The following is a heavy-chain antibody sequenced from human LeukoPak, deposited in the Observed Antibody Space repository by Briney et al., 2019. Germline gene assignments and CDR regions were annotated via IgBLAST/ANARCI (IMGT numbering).Heavy chain of an antibody. V-gene: IGHV3-23*01. CDR3: AKARVATGYYMQVDY. D-gene: IGHD3-9*01. Sequence: GGSLRRSCAASGFTFSTYAMTWVRQAPGKGLEWVSVISASGTAHYAESVKGRFTISRDNSKNTVYLQMSSLRAEDTAVYYCAKARVATGYYMQVDYWGQRTLVTVSS. CDR2: ISASGTA. J-gene: IGHJ4*02. CDR1: GFTFSTYA.